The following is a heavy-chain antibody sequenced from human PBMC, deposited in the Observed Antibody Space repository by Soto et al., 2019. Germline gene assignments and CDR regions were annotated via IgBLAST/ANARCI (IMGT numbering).Heavy chain of an antibody. Sequence: QVQLVESGGGVVQPGRSLRLSCAASGFTFSSYGMHWVCQAPGKGLEWVAVISYDGSNKYYADSVKGRFTISRDNSKNTLYLQMNSLRAEDTAVYYCAKELGYCSSTSCPPDYWGQGTLVTVSS. CDR1: GFTFSSYG. CDR3: AKELGYCSSTSCPPDY. D-gene: IGHD2-2*01. J-gene: IGHJ4*02. V-gene: IGHV3-30*18. CDR2: ISYDGSNK.